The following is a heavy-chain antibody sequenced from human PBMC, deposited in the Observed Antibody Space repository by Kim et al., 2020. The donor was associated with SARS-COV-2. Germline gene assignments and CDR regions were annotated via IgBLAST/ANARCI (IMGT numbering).Heavy chain of an antibody. Sequence: ASVKVSCRASGYTFTSYGVNWVRQAPGQGLEWMGWINTNTGNPTYAQGFTGRFVFSLDTSVSTAYLQISSLKAEDTAVYYCAPSSTWYFQHWGQGTLVTVSS. CDR2: INTNTGNP. J-gene: IGHJ1*01. CDR1: GYTFTSYG. D-gene: IGHD6-13*01. V-gene: IGHV7-4-1*02. CDR3: APSSTWYFQH.